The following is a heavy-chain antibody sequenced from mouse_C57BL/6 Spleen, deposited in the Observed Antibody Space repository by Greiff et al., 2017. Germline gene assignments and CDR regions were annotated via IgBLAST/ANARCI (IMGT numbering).Heavy chain of an antibody. CDR1: GYTFTSYW. D-gene: IGHD1-1*01. V-gene: IGHV1-64*01. CDR2: IHPNSGST. CDR3: ARSLNYGSSLFAY. Sequence: QVQLKQPGAELVKPGASVKLSCKASGYTFTSYWMHWVKQRPGQGLEWIGMIHPNSGSTNYNEKFKSKATLTVDKSSSTAYMQLSSLTSEDSAVYYCARSLNYGSSLFAYWGQGTLVTVSA. J-gene: IGHJ3*01.